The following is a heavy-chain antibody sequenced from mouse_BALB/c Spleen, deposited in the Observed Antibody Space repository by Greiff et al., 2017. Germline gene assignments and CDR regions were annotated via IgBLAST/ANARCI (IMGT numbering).Heavy chain of an antibody. CDR3: ARDYEKGFDY. CDR1: GFTFSSYA. CDR2: ISSGGST. D-gene: IGHD2-4*01. J-gene: IGHJ2*01. V-gene: IGHV5-6-5*01. Sequence: EVQGVESGGGLVKPGGSLKLSCAASGFTFSSYAMSWVRQTPEKRLEWVASISSGGSTYYPDSVKGRFTISRDNARNILYLQMSSLRSEDTAMYYCARDYEKGFDYWGQGTTLTVSS.